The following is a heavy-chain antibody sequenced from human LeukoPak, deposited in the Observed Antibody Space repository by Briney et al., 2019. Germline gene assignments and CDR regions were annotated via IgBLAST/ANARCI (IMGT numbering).Heavy chain of an antibody. D-gene: IGHD5-18*01. CDR3: AQGPRGYSYEMDY. V-gene: IGHV1-69*13. CDR2: IIPIFGTA. Sequence: ASVKVSCKASGGTFSSYAISWVRQAPGQGLEWMGGIIPIFGTANYSQKFQGRVTITADESTSTAYMELSSLRSEDTAVYYCAQGPRGYSYEMDYWGQGTLVTVSS. CDR1: GGTFSSYA. J-gene: IGHJ4*02.